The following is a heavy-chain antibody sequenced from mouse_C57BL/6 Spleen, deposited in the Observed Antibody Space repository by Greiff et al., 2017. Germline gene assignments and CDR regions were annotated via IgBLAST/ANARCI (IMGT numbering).Heavy chain of an antibody. CDR1: GYTFSDYG. J-gene: IGHJ3*01. Sequence: EVQLQQSGGGLVKPGASLKLSCAASGYTFSDYGMNWVRQAPEKGLEWVAYISSGSSTIYYADTVKGRFTISRDNAKNTLFLQMTSLRSEDTAMYYCARDSNCPFDYWGQGTLVTVSA. D-gene: IGHD2-5*01. CDR2: ISSGSSTI. CDR3: ARDSNCPFDY. V-gene: IGHV5-17*01.